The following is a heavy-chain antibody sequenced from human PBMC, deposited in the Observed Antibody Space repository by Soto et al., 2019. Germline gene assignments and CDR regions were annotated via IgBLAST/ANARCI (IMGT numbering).Heavy chain of an antibody. CDR2: INPVTGRT. CDR1: GYTFTSYY. V-gene: IGHV1-46*01. D-gene: IGHD3-10*01. Sequence: GASVKVSCKASGYTFTSYYIHCVRQAPGQGLEWIGIINPVTGRTTYSQKFQGRVTMTRDTSTGTVYMDLSSLRSEDTAVYYCARDPRGSSSGYFDLWGRGTLVTV. CDR3: ARDPRGSSSGYFDL. J-gene: IGHJ2*01.